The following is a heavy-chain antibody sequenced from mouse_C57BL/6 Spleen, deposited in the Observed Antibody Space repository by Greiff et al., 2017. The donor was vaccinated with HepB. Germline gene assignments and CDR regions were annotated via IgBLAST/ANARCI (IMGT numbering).Heavy chain of an antibody. D-gene: IGHD1-1*01. V-gene: IGHV5-4*01. CDR3: ARVGITTVVAHFDY. Sequence: DVQLVESGGGLVKPGGSLKLSCAASGFTFSSYAMSWVRQTPEKRLEWVATISDGGSYTYYTDNVKGRFTISRDNAKNNLYLQMSHLKSEDTAMYYCARVGITTVVAHFDYWGQGTTLTVSS. J-gene: IGHJ2*01. CDR2: ISDGGSYT. CDR1: GFTFSSYA.